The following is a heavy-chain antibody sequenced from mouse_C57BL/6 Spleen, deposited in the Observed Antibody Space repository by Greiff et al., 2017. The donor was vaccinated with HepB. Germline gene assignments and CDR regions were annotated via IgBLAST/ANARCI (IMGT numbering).Heavy chain of an antibody. CDR3: ARALYYYGSSDWYFDV. Sequence: EVMLVESGGGLVQPGGSLKLSCAASGFTFSDYYMYWVRQTPEKRLEWVAYISNGGGSTYYPDTVKGRFTISRDNAKNTLYLQMSRLKSEDTAMYYCARALYYYGSSDWYFDVWGTGTTVTVSS. D-gene: IGHD1-1*01. CDR2: ISNGGGST. V-gene: IGHV5-12*01. J-gene: IGHJ1*03. CDR1: GFTFSDYY.